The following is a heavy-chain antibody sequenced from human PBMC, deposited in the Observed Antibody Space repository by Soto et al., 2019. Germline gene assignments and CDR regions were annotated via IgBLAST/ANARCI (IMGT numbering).Heavy chain of an antibody. V-gene: IGHV3-74*01. J-gene: IGHJ3*01. Sequence: GGSLRLSCAASGFTFNYYWMHWVRQAPGQGLVWVSHIHSDGSTTTYADSVKGRFTISRDNAKNTLYLQMHSLRAEDTAVYYCVRGDKGGFDLWGQGTTVTVSS. CDR2: IHSDGSTT. D-gene: IGHD2-21*02. CDR1: GFTFNYYW. CDR3: VRGDKGGFDL.